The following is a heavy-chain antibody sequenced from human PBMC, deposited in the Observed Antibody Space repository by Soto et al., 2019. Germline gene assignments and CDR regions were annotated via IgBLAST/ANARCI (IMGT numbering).Heavy chain of an antibody. CDR2: ISGSGSST. D-gene: IGHD3-22*01. Sequence: EVQLLESGGGLAQPGGSLRLSCAASGFTFSSYAMSWVRQAPGKGLEWVSGISGSGSSTNYADSVKGRFTISRDNSKNMVYLQMNSLRAEDTAVYYCAKDQDVMMVGPFDYWGQGTLVTVSS. J-gene: IGHJ4*02. CDR3: AKDQDVMMVGPFDY. V-gene: IGHV3-23*01. CDR1: GFTFSSYA.